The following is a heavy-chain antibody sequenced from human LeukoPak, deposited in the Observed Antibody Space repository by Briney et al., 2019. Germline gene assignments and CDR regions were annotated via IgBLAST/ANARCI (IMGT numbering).Heavy chain of an antibody. CDR3: ARESYGGNPYYFDY. CDR2: INHSGST. Sequence: SETLSLTCAVYGGSFSGYYWSWIRQPPGKGLEWIGEINHSGSTNYNPSLKSRVTISVDTSKNQFSLKLSSVTAADTAVYYCARESYGGNPYYFDYWGQGTLVTVSS. CDR1: GGSFSGYY. J-gene: IGHJ4*02. V-gene: IGHV4-34*01. D-gene: IGHD4-23*01.